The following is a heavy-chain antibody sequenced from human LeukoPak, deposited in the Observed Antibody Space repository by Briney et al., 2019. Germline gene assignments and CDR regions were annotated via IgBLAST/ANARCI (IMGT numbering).Heavy chain of an antibody. CDR2: IYYSGST. Sequence: SETLSLTCTVSGGSISSSGYYWGWIRQPPGKGLEWIGSIYYSGSTYYNPSLKSRVTISVDTSKNQFSLKLSSVTAADTAVYYCARDKVSPALRWFDPWGQGTLVTVSS. J-gene: IGHJ5*02. CDR3: ARDKVSPALRWFDP. V-gene: IGHV4-39*02. CDR1: GGSISSSGYY.